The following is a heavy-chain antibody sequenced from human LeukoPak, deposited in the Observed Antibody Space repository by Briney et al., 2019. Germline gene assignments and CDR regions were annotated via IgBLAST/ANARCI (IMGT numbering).Heavy chain of an antibody. J-gene: IGHJ5*02. V-gene: IGHV4-59*08. Sequence: SETLSLTCTVSGGSISSYYWSWIRQPPGKGLEWIGYIYYSGSTNYNPSLKSRVTISVDTSKNQFSLKLSSVTAADTAVYYCASGQIIVGAIGWFDPWGQGTLVTVSS. CDR3: ASGQIIVGAIGWFDP. D-gene: IGHD1-26*01. CDR2: IYYSGST. CDR1: GGSISSYY.